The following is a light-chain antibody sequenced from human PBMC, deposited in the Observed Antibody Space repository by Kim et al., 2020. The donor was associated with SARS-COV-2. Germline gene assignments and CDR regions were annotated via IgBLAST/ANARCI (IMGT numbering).Light chain of an antibody. J-gene: IGKJ4*01. CDR3: QHYDNSPLT. CDR2: GAS. V-gene: IGKV3-20*01. CDR1: QSITSRF. Sequence: SPGERATLSCRASQSITSRFLAWYQQRPGQAPRLLIYGASSRATGIPDRFSGSGSGTDFTLTITRLEPEDVAVYFCQHYDNSPLTFGGGTKLEI.